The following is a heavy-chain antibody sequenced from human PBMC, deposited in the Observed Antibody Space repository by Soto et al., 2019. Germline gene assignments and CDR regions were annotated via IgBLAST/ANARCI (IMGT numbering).Heavy chain of an antibody. Sequence: ASVKVSCKASGGTFSSYTISWVRQAPGQGLEWMGRIIPILGIANYAQKFQGRVTITADKSTSTAYMELSSLRSEDTAVYYCARGSRLRAVAVDYWGQGTLVTVSS. D-gene: IGHD6-19*01. CDR2: IIPILGIA. CDR1: GGTFSSYT. V-gene: IGHV1-69*02. CDR3: ARGSRLRAVAVDY. J-gene: IGHJ4*02.